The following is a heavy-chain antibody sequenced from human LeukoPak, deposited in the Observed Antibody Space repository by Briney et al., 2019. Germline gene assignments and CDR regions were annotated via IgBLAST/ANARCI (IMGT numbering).Heavy chain of an antibody. Sequence: GGSLRLSCAASGFTFSSYSMNWVRQAPGKGLEWVSSISSSSSYIYYADSVKGLFTISRDNAKNSLYLQMNSLRAEDTAVYYCARDSSVVVTYGMDVWGQGTTITVSS. CDR1: GFTFSSYS. CDR3: ARDSSVVVTYGMDV. D-gene: IGHD2-21*02. CDR2: ISSSSSYI. V-gene: IGHV3-21*01. J-gene: IGHJ6*02.